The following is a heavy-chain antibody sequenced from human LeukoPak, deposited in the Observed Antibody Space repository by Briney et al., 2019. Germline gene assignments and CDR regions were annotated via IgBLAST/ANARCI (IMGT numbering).Heavy chain of an antibody. CDR3: ARGSEDIVVVPAAGGGFGELLGS. V-gene: IGHV4-4*02. D-gene: IGHD2-2*01. CDR2: IYHSGST. J-gene: IGHJ5*02. Sequence: PSGTLSLTCAVSGGPNSSSNWWSWVRQPPGKELEWIGEIYHSGSTNYNPSLKSRVTISVDTSKNQFSLKLSSVTAADTAVYYCARGSEDIVVVPAAGGGFGELLGSLGQGTLVTVSS. CDR1: GGPNSSSNW.